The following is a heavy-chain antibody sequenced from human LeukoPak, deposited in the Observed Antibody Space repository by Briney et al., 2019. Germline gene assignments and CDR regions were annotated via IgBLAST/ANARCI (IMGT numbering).Heavy chain of an antibody. V-gene: IGHV3-30*04. Sequence: GGSLRLSCAASGFTFGSYAMHWVRQAPGKGREWVAVISYDGSNKYYADSVKGRFTISRDNSKNTLYLQMNSLRAEDTAVYYCARDLFHTAMANYWGQGTLVTVSS. D-gene: IGHD5-18*01. CDR1: GFTFGSYA. CDR3: ARDLFHTAMANY. J-gene: IGHJ4*02. CDR2: ISYDGSNK.